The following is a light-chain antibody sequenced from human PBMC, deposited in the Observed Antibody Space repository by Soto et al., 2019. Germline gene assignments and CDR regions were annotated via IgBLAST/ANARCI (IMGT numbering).Light chain of an antibody. J-gene: IGKJ1*01. V-gene: IGKV1-9*01. Sequence: DIQLTQSPSFLSASVGDRVTITCRASQGMSSSLAWYQQKPGKAPKLLIYAASTLQSGVPSRFSGSGSGTEFTLTVSSLQPDDVATYYCQQLNSYPWTFGQGTKVDIK. CDR2: AAS. CDR3: QQLNSYPWT. CDR1: QGMSSS.